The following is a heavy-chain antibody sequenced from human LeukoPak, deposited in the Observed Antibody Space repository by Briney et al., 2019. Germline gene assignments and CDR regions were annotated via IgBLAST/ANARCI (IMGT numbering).Heavy chain of an antibody. CDR3: AREDSGYYQYFDS. CDR2: ISSDGTNK. Sequence: GRSLRLSCAASGFTFTTYALHWVRQAPGKGLEWVALISSDGTNKYYADSVKGRFTISRDNYQDTVFLQMNSLRAEDTALYYCAREDSGYYQYFDSWGQGTLVTVSS. CDR1: GFTFTTYA. D-gene: IGHD3-22*01. J-gene: IGHJ4*02. V-gene: IGHV3-30*04.